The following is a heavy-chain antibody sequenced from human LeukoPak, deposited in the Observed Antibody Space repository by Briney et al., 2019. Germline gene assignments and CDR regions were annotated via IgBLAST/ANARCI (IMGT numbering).Heavy chain of an antibody. Sequence: GASVKLSCTVSGYTLTELSMHWVRQAPGKGLEWMGGFDPEDGETIYAQKFQGRVTMTEDTSTDTAYMELSSLRSEDTAVYYCATEYYYDSSGYYWRAFDIWGQGTMVTVSS. J-gene: IGHJ3*02. CDR1: GYTLTELS. CDR3: ATEYYYDSSGYYWRAFDI. D-gene: IGHD3-22*01. V-gene: IGHV1-24*01. CDR2: FDPEDGET.